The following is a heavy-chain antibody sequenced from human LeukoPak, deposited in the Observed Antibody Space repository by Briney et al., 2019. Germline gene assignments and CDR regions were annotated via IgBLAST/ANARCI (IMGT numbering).Heavy chain of an antibody. CDR2: ISGSGGST. Sequence: PGGSLRLSCAASGFTFSSYAMSWVRQAPGKGLEWASAISGSGGSTFYADSVKGRFTISRDNSKNTLYLQMNSLRAEDTAVYYCAKPSPGTGDILTGYLSYWGQGTLVTVSS. CDR3: AKPSPGTGDILTGYLSY. D-gene: IGHD3-9*01. V-gene: IGHV3-23*01. J-gene: IGHJ4*02. CDR1: GFTFSSYA.